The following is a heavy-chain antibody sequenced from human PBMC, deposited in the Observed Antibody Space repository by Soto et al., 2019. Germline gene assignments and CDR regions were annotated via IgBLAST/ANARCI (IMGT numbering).Heavy chain of an antibody. CDR3: ARDIPYYDYIWGSWDFDY. CDR2: ISAYNGNT. D-gene: IGHD3-16*01. CDR1: GCTFTSYG. V-gene: IGHV1-18*01. J-gene: IGHJ4*02. Sequence: ASVKVSCKASGCTFTSYGISWVRQAPGQGLEWMGWISAYNGNTNYAQKLQGRVTMTTDTSTSTAYMELRSLRSDDTAVYYCARDIPYYDYIWGSWDFDYWGQGTLVTVSS.